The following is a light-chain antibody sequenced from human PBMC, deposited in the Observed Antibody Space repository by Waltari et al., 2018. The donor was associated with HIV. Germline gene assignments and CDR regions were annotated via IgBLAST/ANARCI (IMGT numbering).Light chain of an antibody. CDR1: SSNIGTNP. J-gene: IGLJ3*02. Sequence: QSVLTQPPSVSTAPGQQATISCSGSSSNIGTNPVSWYQQFPGRVPNLLIDDTTQRPSGIPARSSGSKSGTSATLDITGLQTGDEADYYCGAWDNRLRSVVFGGGTKLAVL. CDR2: DTT. V-gene: IGLV1-51*01. CDR3: GAWDNRLRSVV.